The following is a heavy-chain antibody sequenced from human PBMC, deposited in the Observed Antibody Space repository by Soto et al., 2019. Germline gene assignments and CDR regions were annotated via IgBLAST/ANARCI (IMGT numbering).Heavy chain of an antibody. V-gene: IGHV3-21*04. CDR3: ARGSPRGYSYGYIGPNWFDP. Sequence: GGSLRLSCAASGFTFRSYAMNWVRQTQEKGLEWVSSISSTSTYTHYADSVKGRFTISRDNANNSLFLQMSSLRSDDTAVYYCARGSPRGYSYGYIGPNWFDPWGQGTLVTVSS. D-gene: IGHD5-18*01. J-gene: IGHJ5*02. CDR1: GFTFRSYA. CDR2: ISSTSTYT.